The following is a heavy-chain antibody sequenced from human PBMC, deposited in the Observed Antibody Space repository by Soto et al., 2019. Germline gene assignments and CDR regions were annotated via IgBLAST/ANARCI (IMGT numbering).Heavy chain of an antibody. CDR3: AASRGFDSSGYSGYYYGMDV. CDR1: GFTFDDYA. V-gene: IGHV3-9*01. J-gene: IGHJ6*02. D-gene: IGHD3-22*01. CDR2: ITWNSDEI. Sequence: EVQLVESGGGLVQPGRSLRLSCAASGFTFDDYAMHWVRQRPGRGLEWVSGITWNSDEIGYPDSVKGRFSISRDNATKYLSLQMNSLSPDDTSLYYCAASRGFDSSGYSGYYYGMDVWGQGTTVTVSS.